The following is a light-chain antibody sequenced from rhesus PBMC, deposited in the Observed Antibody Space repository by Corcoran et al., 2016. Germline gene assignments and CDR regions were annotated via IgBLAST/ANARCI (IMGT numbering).Light chain of an antibody. J-gene: IGKJ4*01. CDR2: KVS. CDR1: QSLVHSNGNTY. CDR3: GQDTHWPLT. V-gene: IGKV2-64*01. Sequence: DVVMTQSPLSLPITPGQPASISCRSSQSLVHSNGNTYLSWYQQKSGQPPRLLIYKVSNRDSGVPDRFSGSGAGTDFTLKISRVDAEDVGVYCCGQDTHWPLTFDGGTKVEIK.